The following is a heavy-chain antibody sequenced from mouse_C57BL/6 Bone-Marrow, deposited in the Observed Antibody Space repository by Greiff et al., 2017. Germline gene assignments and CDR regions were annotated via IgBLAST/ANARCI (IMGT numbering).Heavy chain of an antibody. V-gene: IGHV1-18*01. CDR2: INPNNGGT. CDR1: GYTFTDYN. J-gene: IGHJ4*01. Sequence: VQLLQSGPELVKPGASVMILCKASGYTFTDYNMDWVKQSHGKNLEWIGDINPNNGGTIYHQKFKGKGILTVYKSSSKAYMDFRSLTSEDTAVFYCARFYYDDYYAMNYWGQKASDTVS. D-gene: IGHD2-4*01. CDR3: ARFYYDDYYAMNY.